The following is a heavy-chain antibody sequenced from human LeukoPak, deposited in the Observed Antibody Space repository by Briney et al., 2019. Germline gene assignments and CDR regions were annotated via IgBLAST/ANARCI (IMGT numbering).Heavy chain of an antibody. Sequence: GGSLRLSCAASGFTFSSYSMNWVRQAPGKGLEWVSSISSSSSYIYYADSVKGRFTISRDNAKNSLYLQMNSLRAEDTAVYYCARDLEYSGTERSYGMDVWGQGTTVTVSS. J-gene: IGHJ6*02. D-gene: IGHD1-26*01. CDR1: GFTFSSYS. V-gene: IGHV3-21*01. CDR3: ARDLEYSGTERSYGMDV. CDR2: ISSSSSYI.